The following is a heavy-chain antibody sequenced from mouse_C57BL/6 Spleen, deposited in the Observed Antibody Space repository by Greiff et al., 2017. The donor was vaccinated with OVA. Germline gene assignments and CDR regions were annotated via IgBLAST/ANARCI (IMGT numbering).Heavy chain of an antibody. CDR1: GFNIKDYY. Sequence: EVQLQQSGAELVKPGASVKLSCTASGFNIKDYYMHWVKQRTEQGLEWIGRIDPEGGETKYAQKFQGKATITADTSSNTAYLQLSSLTSEDTAVYYCASGNYGKYEGGYWGQGTTLTVSS. D-gene: IGHD2-1*01. CDR3: ASGNYGKYEGGY. J-gene: IGHJ2*01. V-gene: IGHV14-2*01. CDR2: IDPEGGET.